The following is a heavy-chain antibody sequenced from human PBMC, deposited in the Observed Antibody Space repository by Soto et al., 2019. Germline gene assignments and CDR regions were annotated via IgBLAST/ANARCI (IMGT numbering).Heavy chain of an antibody. CDR1: GFTFSSYT. J-gene: IGHJ4*02. CDR3: ARDDYGDY. V-gene: IGHV3-30*04. Sequence: GGSLRLSCAASGFTFSSYTMHWVRQTPGKGLERVAVISYDGSDKYYADSVKGRFTISRDNSKNTLYLQMNSLRDEDTAVYYCARDDYGDYWGQGTLVTVSS. CDR2: ISYDGSDK.